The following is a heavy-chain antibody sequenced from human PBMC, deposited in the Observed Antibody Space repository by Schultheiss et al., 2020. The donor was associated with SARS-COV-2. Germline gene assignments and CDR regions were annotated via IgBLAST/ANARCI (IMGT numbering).Heavy chain of an antibody. J-gene: IGHJ4*02. CDR2: ISGSGGST. Sequence: GGSLRLSCAASGFTFSSYAMSWVRQAPGKGLEWVSAISGSGGSTYYADSVKGRFTISRDNSENTLYLQMNSLRAEDTAVYYCALIAHVLTVYAGYYWGQGTLVTVSS. D-gene: IGHD2-8*01. CDR1: GFTFSSYA. V-gene: IGHV3-23*01. CDR3: ALIAHVLTVYAGYY.